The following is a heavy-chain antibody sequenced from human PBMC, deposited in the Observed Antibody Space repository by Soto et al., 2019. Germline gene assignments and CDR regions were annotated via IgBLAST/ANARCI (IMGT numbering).Heavy chain of an antibody. CDR2: ISAYNGNT. D-gene: IGHD1-1*01. CDR1: GYTFTSYG. Sequence: QVQLVQSGAEVKKPGASVKVSCKASGYTFTSYGISWVRQAPGQGLEWMGWISAYNGNTNYAQKLQGRVTMTTDTSTSTAYMELRSLRSGDTAVYYCARVGFWYNWNVTPLRWFDPWGQGTLVTVSS. CDR3: ARVGFWYNWNVTPLRWFDP. V-gene: IGHV1-18*01. J-gene: IGHJ5*02.